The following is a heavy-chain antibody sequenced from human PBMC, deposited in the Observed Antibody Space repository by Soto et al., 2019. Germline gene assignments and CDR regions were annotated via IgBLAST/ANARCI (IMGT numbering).Heavy chain of an antibody. D-gene: IGHD6-19*01. CDR3: AKEAVSGWYYFDY. CDR2: VSGSGGSK. V-gene: IGHV3-23*01. J-gene: IGHJ4*02. CDR1: GFTITTYS. Sequence: GGSLRLSCAVSGFTITTYSMIWVRQASGKGLEWVSTVSGSGGSKYYADSLKGRFTISRDNSKNTLFLQMNSQRAEDTAVYYCAKEAVSGWYYFDYWGPGTLVTVSS.